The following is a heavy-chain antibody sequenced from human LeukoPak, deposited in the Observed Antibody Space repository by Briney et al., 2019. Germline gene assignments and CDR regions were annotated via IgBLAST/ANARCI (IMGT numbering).Heavy chain of an antibody. CDR2: ISHSGST. V-gene: IGHV4-34*01. CDR3: ARGSTVAGSAQCDY. J-gene: IGHJ4*02. Sequence: SETLSLTCAVYGGSFSDYYWTWIRQPPGKGLEWIGEISHSGSTNYNPSLKSRVPILVDTSKNQFSLRVKSVTAADTAVYYCARGSTVAGSAQCDYWGQGTLVTVSS. D-gene: IGHD6-19*01. CDR1: GGSFSDYY.